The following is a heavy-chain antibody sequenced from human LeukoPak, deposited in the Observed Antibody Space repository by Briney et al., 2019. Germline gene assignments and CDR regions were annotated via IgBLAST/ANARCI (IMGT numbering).Heavy chain of an antibody. CDR2: ISHSGST. J-gene: IGHJ3*02. CDR3: ASRPDGFDI. V-gene: IGHV4-34*01. Sequence: SETLSLTCTVSGGSISSYFWNCIRQAPGKGLEWIGEISHSGSTSYNPSLKSRVTISVDTSKNQFSLLLNSVTAADTAVYYCASRPDGFDIWGQGTLVTVSS. CDR1: GGSISSYF.